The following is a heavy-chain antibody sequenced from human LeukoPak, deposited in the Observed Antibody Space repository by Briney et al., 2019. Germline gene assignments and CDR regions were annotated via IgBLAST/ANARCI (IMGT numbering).Heavy chain of an antibody. CDR3: ARAGSYGPNSFDY. CDR2: IRYDGSNK. J-gene: IGHJ4*02. V-gene: IGHV3-30*02. CDR1: GFTFSSYG. D-gene: IGHD5-18*01. Sequence: GGSLRLSCAASGFTFSSYGMHWVRQAPGKGLEWVAFIRYDGSNKYYADSVKGRFTISRDNSKNTLYLQMNSLRAEDTAVYYCARAGSYGPNSFDYWGQGTLVTVSS.